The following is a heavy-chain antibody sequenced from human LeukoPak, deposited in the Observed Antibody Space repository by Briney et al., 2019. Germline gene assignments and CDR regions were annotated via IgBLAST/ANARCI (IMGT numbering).Heavy chain of an antibody. Sequence: PGGSLRLSCAASGFTFNSYAMHWVRQAPGKGLEWVSAISGGGGSTYYADSVRGRFTISRDNSKNTLYLQMNRLRAEDTAVYYCAKVSKGVVAGPFDYWGQGTLVTVSS. J-gene: IGHJ4*02. CDR2: ISGGGGST. CDR3: AKVSKGVVAGPFDY. CDR1: GFTFNSYA. D-gene: IGHD6-19*01. V-gene: IGHV3-23*01.